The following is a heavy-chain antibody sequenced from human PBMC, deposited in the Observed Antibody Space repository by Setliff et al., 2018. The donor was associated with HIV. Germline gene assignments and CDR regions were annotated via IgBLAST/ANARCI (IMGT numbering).Heavy chain of an antibody. Sequence: GASVKVSCKASGYTFSSYDINWVRQAPGQGLEWMGWIKPNSGGTNYAPRFHGRVTMTRDTSISTAYMEVISLRSDDTAVYYCAKGTNFPYSSSSDYWGQGTLVTVS. CDR2: IKPNSGGT. J-gene: IGHJ4*02. V-gene: IGHV1-2*02. CDR1: GYTFSSYD. D-gene: IGHD6-6*01. CDR3: AKGTNFPYSSSSDY.